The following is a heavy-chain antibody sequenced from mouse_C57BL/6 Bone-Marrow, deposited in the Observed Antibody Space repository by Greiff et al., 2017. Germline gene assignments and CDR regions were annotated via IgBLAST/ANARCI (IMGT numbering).Heavy chain of an antibody. CDR1: GFNIKDDY. V-gene: IGHV14-4*01. CDR3: TSRMDY. D-gene: IGHD3-1*01. Sequence: EVQLQQSGAELVRPGASVKLSCTASGFNIKDDYMHWVKQRPEQGLEWIGWIDPENGDTEYASQFQGKATITADTSSNTAYLQLSSLTSEDTAVYYCTSRMDYWGQGTSVTVSS. CDR2: IDPENGDT. J-gene: IGHJ4*01.